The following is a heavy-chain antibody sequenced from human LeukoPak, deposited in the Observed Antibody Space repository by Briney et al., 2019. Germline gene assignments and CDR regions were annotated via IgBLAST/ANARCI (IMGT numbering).Heavy chain of an antibody. D-gene: IGHD3-22*01. V-gene: IGHV4-59*01. CDR2: IYYSGST. CDR3: ASLDYYDSSGLDY. CDR1: GGSISGYY. Sequence: SETLSLTCTVSGGSISGYYWSWIRQPPGKGLEWIGYIYYSGSTNYNPSLKSRVTISVDTSKNQFSLKLTSVTAADTAVYYCASLDYYDSSGLDYWGQGTLVTVSS. J-gene: IGHJ4*02.